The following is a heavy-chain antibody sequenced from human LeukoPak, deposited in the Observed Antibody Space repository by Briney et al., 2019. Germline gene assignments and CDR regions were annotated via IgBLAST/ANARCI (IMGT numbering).Heavy chain of an antibody. CDR3: ARDSGTPFDP. V-gene: IGHV4-4*07. CDR1: GASISSYY. D-gene: IGHD1-1*01. J-gene: IGHJ5*02. Sequence: PSETLSLTCTVSGASISSYYWSWVRQPAGKGLEWIGRIYSSGSTSYNPSLKSRVTMSVETSKNQFSLKLSSVTAADTAVYYCARDSGTPFDPWGQGTLVTVSS. CDR2: IYSSGST.